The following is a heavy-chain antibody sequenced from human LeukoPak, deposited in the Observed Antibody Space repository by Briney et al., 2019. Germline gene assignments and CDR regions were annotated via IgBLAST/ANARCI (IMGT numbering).Heavy chain of an antibody. V-gene: IGHV3-21*04. D-gene: IGHD1-26*01. J-gene: IGHJ6*03. CDR1: GFTFSSYS. CDR2: ISSSSSYI. Sequence: GGSLRLSCAASGFTFSSYSMNWVRQAPGKGLEWVSSISSSSSYIYYADSVKGRFTISRDNSKNTLYLQLNSLRVEDTAVYYCAKNRGAGSHYYYHMNVWGKGTTVTVSS. CDR3: AKNRGAGSHYYYHMNV.